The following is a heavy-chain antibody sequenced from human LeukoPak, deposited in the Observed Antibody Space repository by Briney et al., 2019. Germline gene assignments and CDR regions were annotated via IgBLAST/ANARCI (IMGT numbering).Heavy chain of an antibody. CDR3: AKVDYYDGSGYYYDAFDI. V-gene: IGHV3-23*01. Sequence: GGSLRLSCAASGFTFSNTWMSWVRQAPGKGLEWVSGISGSGGSAYYADSVKGRFTISRDNSKNTLYLQVNSLRAEDTAVYYCAKVDYYDGSGYYYDAFDIWGQGAMVTVSS. CDR1: GFTFSNTW. D-gene: IGHD3-22*01. CDR2: ISGSGGSA. J-gene: IGHJ3*02.